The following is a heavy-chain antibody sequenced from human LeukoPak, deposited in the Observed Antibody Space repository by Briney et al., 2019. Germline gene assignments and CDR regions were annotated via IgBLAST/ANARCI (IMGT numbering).Heavy chain of an antibody. CDR2: ISWNSGSI. D-gene: IGHD3-3*01. Sequence: PGRSLRLSCAASGFTFDDYAMHWVQQAPGKGLEWVSGISWNSGSIGYADSVKGRFTISRDNAKNSLYLQMNSLRAEDTALYYCAKGGYYDFWSGYLGPDYYYGMDVWGQGTTVTVSS. V-gene: IGHV3-9*01. CDR3: AKGGYYDFWSGYLGPDYYYGMDV. J-gene: IGHJ6*02. CDR1: GFTFDDYA.